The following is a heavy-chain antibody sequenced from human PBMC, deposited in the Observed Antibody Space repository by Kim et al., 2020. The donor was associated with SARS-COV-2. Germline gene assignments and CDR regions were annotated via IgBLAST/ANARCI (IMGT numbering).Heavy chain of an antibody. V-gene: IGHV1-69*13. CDR1: GGTFSSYA. CDR3: ARDACSSTSCSPGWHYYYGWAV. CDR2: IVPIFRTA. Sequence: SVKVSCKASGGTFSSYAINWVRQAPGQGLEWMGGIVPIFRTANYAQNFQGRVTITADESTSTAYMELSSLRSEDTAVYYCARDACSSTSCSPGWHYYYGWAVWGQGNTVTVSS. D-gene: IGHD2-2*01. J-gene: IGHJ6*02.